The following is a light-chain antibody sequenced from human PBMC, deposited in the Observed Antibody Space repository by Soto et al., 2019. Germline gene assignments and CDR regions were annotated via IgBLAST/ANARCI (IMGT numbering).Light chain of an antibody. J-gene: IGLJ2*01. CDR2: EGS. V-gene: IGLV2-23*01. CDR3: CSYAGSVV. CDR1: SSDVRSYNL. Sequence: QSALTQRASVSGSPGQSITISCTGTSSDVRSYNLVSWYQQHPGKAPKLMIYEGSKRPSGVSNRFSGSKSGNTASLTISGLQAEDEADYYCCSYAGSVVFGGGTKLTVL.